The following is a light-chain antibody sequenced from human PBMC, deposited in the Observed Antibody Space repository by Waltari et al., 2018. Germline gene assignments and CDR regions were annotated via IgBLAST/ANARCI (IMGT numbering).Light chain of an antibody. Sequence: ENVLTQSPATLSLSPGERATLSCRASQSVSSYLAWYQQKPGQAPRLLIYDASNRAPGIPARFSGSGSGTDFTHTISSLEPEDFAVYYCQQRGSWPRVTFGQGTRLEIK. CDR1: QSVSSY. CDR2: DAS. V-gene: IGKV3-11*01. J-gene: IGKJ5*01. CDR3: QQRGSWPRVT.